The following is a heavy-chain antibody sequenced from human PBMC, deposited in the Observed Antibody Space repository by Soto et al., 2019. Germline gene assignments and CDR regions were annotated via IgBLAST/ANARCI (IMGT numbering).Heavy chain of an antibody. D-gene: IGHD6-19*01. CDR3: ARGEAVAGEFDY. CDR2: ISAYNGNT. Sequence: SVKDSCKASGDNCNSYGISWVRQAPGQGLEWMGWISAYNGNTNYAQKLQGRVTMTTDTSTSTAYMELRSLRSDDTAVYYCARGEAVAGEFDYWGQGTLVTVSS. CDR1: GDNCNSYG. V-gene: IGHV1-18*01. J-gene: IGHJ4*02.